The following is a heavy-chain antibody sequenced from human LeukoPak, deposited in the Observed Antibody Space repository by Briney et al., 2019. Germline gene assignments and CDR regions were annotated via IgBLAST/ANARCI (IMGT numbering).Heavy chain of an antibody. CDR2: ISGSGGST. CDR3: AGVDIVATQAFDY. Sequence: PGGSLRLSCAAPGFTFSSYAMSWVRQAPGKGLEWVSAISGSGGSTYYADSVKGRFTISRDNSKNTLYLQMNSLRAEDTAVYYCAGVDIVATQAFDYWGQGTLVTVSS. V-gene: IGHV3-23*01. CDR1: GFTFSSYA. D-gene: IGHD5-12*01. J-gene: IGHJ4*02.